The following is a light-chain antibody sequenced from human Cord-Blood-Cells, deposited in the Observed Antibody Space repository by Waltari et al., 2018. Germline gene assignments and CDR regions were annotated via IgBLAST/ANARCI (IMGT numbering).Light chain of an antibody. CDR1: KLRDRY. V-gene: IGLV3-1*01. CDR2: QDS. J-gene: IGLJ1*01. Sequence: SELTEPPSMAVSPEQPATVTCPGDKLRDRYASWDQPKTGQSPVLVIYQDSKRPSGIRERFSGSNSGHTATLTISGTQAMDEADYYCQAWDSSTFYVFGTGTKVTVL. CDR3: QAWDSSTFYV.